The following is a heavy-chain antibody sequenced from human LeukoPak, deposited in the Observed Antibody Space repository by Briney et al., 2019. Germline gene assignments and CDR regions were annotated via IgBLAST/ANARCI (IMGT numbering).Heavy chain of an antibody. CDR2: ISYSGVVK. Sequence: GTSLRLSCTASGYTFSDYGMHWVRQAPGKGLEWLSVISYSGVVKFYADSVKGRFTIAREGAKNSLYLQMNSLRAGDTAVYYCAREASGSGYSGIDYWGQGILVTVSS. CDR3: AREASGSGYSGIDY. CDR1: GYTFSDYG. J-gene: IGHJ4*02. D-gene: IGHD3-22*01. V-gene: IGHV3-33*08.